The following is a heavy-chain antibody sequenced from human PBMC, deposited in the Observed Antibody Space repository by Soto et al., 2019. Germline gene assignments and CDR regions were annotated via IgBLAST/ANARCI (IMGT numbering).Heavy chain of an antibody. J-gene: IGHJ5*02. CDR1: GFTFSGYW. CDR2: IKSDGSST. V-gene: IGHV3-74*01. Sequence: GGSLRLSCAASGFTFSGYWMHWVRQVPGKGLMWVSRIKSDGSSTSYADSVKGRFTISRDNAKNTLYLQMNSLRAEDTAVYYCTRSDWFDPWGQGTLVTVSS. CDR3: TRSDWFDP.